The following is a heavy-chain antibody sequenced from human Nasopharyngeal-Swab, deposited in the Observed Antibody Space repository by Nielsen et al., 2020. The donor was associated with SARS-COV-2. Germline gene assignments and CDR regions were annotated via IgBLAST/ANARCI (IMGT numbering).Heavy chain of an antibody. Sequence: PGKGLEWIGSIYYSGSTYYNPSLSSRVTISVDTSKNQFSLKLSSVTAADTAVYYCASCRTSITIFGVVIRNGMDVWGQGTTVTVSS. D-gene: IGHD3-3*01. J-gene: IGHJ6*02. CDR2: IYYSGST. CDR3: ASCRTSITIFGVVIRNGMDV. V-gene: IGHV4-39*01.